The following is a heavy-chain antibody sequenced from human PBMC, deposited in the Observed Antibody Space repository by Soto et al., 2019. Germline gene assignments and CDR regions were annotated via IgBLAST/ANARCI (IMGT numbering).Heavy chain of an antibody. Sequence: PGESLKISCKGSGYSFTIYWISWVRQMPGKGLEWMGRIDPSDSYTNYSPSFQGHVTISADKSISTAYLQWSSLKASDTAMYYCAXQIGYSSTNYYYYGMDVWGQGTTVTVSS. J-gene: IGHJ6*02. CDR1: GYSFTIYW. CDR2: IDPSDSYT. D-gene: IGHD6-13*01. V-gene: IGHV5-10-1*01. CDR3: AXQIGYSSTNYYYYGMDV.